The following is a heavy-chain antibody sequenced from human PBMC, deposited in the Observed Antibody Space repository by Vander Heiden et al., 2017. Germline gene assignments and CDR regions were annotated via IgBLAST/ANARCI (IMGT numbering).Heavy chain of an antibody. CDR1: GFSLSTSGVG. V-gene: IGHV2-5*02. CDR2: IYWDDDK. D-gene: IGHD3-10*01. J-gene: IGHJ4*02. CDR3: VRDYYGSGRYHGYYLDY. Sequence: QITLKESGPTLVKPTQTLTLTCSFSGFSLSTSGVGVGWIRQPPGKALEWLAVIYWDDDKRYSPSLKSRLTITKDTSRNQVVLTMANMVPVDTATYYCVRDYYGSGRYHGYYLDYWGQGTPVIVSS.